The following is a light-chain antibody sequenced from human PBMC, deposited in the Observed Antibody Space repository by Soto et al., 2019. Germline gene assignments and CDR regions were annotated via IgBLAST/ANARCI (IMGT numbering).Light chain of an antibody. CDR3: QQYTSSLIT. V-gene: IGKV3-20*01. CDR1: QTISSNY. CDR2: GAS. Sequence: QSPGTLSLSPGERATLSCRASQTISSNYLAWYQQKPGQAPRLLIYGASGRATGIPDRFSGSGSGTDFTLTISRLEPEDFAVYYCQQYTSSLITFGQGTRWRL. J-gene: IGKJ5*01.